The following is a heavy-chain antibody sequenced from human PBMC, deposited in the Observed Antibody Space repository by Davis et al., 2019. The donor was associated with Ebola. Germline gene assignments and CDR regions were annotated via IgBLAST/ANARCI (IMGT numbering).Heavy chain of an antibody. D-gene: IGHD6-13*01. CDR2: MNPNSGNT. CDR3: ARRLCERKYSSSWYRAKFEYYYYGMDV. Sequence: ASVKVSCKASGYTFTSYDINWVRQATGQGLEWMGWMNPNSGNTGYAQKFQGRVTMTRNTSISTAYMELSSLRSEDTAVYYCARRLCERKYSSSWYRAKFEYYYYGMDVWGQGTTVTVSS. CDR1: GYTFTSYD. J-gene: IGHJ6*02. V-gene: IGHV1-8*01.